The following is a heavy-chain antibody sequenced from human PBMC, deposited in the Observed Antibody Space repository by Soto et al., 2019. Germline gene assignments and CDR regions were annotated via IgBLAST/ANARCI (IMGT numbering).Heavy chain of an antibody. CDR2: IIPIFGTA. J-gene: IGHJ5*02. V-gene: IGHV1-69*13. CDR3: AAVVPAAISPLGGWFDP. D-gene: IGHD2-2*01. CDR1: GGTFSSYA. Sequence: SVKVSCKASGGTFSSYAISWVREAPGQGLEWMGGIIPIFGTANYAQKFQGRVTITADESTSTAYMELSSLRSEDTAVYYCAAVVPAAISPLGGWFDPWGQGTLVTVYS.